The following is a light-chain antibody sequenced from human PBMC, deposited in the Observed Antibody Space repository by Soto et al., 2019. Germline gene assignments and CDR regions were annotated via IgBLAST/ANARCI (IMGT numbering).Light chain of an antibody. J-gene: IGLJ2*01. V-gene: IGLV2-8*01. CDR1: SSDVGGYNY. CDR2: EVS. CDR3: SSYAGSNNLVV. Sequence: QSVLTQPPSATGSPGQSVTIACTGTSSDVGGYNYVSWYQQHPGRAPKLMIYEVSMRPSGVPDRFSGSKSGNTASLTVSGLQAEDEADYYCSSYAGSNNLVVFGGGTKLTVL.